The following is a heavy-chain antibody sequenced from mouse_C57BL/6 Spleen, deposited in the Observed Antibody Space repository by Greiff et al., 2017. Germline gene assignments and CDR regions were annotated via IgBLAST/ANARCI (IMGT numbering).Heavy chain of an antibody. Sequence: VQRVESGPELVKPGASVKISCKASGYAFSSSWMNWVKQRPGKGLEWIGRIYPGDGDTNYNGKFKGKATLTADKSSSTAYMQLSSLTSEDSAVYFFARADYYGIYYALDYWGQGTSVTVSS. V-gene: IGHV1-82*01. J-gene: IGHJ4*01. CDR3: ARADYYGIYYALDY. D-gene: IGHD1-1*02. CDR2: IYPGDGDT. CDR1: GYAFSSSW.